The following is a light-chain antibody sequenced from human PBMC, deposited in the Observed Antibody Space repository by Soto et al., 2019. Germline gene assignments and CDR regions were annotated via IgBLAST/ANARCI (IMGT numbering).Light chain of an antibody. CDR1: SSDVGGYNF. CDR3: SSYTSISTLV. CDR2: EVS. V-gene: IGLV2-14*01. J-gene: IGLJ3*02. Sequence: QSALTQPASVSGSPGQSITISCTGTSSDVGGYNFVSWYQQHPDKAPKLMIYEVSDRPSGVSSRFSGSKSGNTASLTISGLQAEDEADYYCSSYTSISTLVFGGGTKVTVL.